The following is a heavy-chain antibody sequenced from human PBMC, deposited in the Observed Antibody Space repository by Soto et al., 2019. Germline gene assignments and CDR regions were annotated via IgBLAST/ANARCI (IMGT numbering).Heavy chain of an antibody. V-gene: IGHV3-74*01. CDR3: ARTESGYDPFDY. CDR1: GVTFSSYW. D-gene: IGHD5-12*01. CDR2: INSDGSST. J-gene: IGHJ4*02. Sequence: PGGSLRLSCAASGVTFSSYWMHWFRQAPGKGLVWVSRINSDGSSTSYADSVKGRFTISRDNAKNTLYLQMNSLRAEDTAVYYCARTESGYDPFDYWGQGTLVTVSS.